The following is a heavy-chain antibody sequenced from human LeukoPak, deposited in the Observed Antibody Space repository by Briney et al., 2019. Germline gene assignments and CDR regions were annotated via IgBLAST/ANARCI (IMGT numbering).Heavy chain of an antibody. J-gene: IGHJ4*02. CDR1: GFTFSNYA. D-gene: IGHD3-22*01. CDR3: ARYNYDSSGYHFDY. CDR2: ISGSGGST. Sequence: GGSLRLSCAASGFTFSNYAMSWVRQAPGKGLEWVSAISGSGGSTYYADSVKGRFTISRDNSKNTLYLQMNSLRAEDTAVYYCARYNYDSSGYHFDYWGQGTLVTVSS. V-gene: IGHV3-23*01.